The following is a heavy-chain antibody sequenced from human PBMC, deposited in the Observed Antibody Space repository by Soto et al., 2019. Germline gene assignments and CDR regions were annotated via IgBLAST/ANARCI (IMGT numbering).Heavy chain of an antibody. J-gene: IGHJ4*02. CDR2: ISYDGSNK. D-gene: IGHD1-26*01. CDR1: GFTFSSYG. V-gene: IGHV3-30*18. CDR3: EKDSGSYYCYFDY. Sequence: GSLRLSCAASGFTFSSYGMHWGRQAPGKGLEWVAVISYDGSNKYYADSVKGRFTISRDNSKNTLYLQMNSPRAEDTAVYYCEKDSGSYYCYFDYRGQGTLVTVSS.